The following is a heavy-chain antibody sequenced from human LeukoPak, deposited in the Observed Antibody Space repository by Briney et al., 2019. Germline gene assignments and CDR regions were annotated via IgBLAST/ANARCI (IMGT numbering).Heavy chain of an antibody. D-gene: IGHD6-13*01. CDR1: GYSISSGYY. CDR2: IYYSGST. J-gene: IGHJ4*02. Sequence: SETLSLTCTVSGYSISSGYYWGWIRQPPGKGLEWIGYIYYSGSTNYNPSLRSRVTISVDTSKNQFSLKLNSVTAADTAVYYCARASSTGSSWYFDYWGQGTLVTVSS. CDR3: ARASSTGSSWYFDY. V-gene: IGHV4-61*01.